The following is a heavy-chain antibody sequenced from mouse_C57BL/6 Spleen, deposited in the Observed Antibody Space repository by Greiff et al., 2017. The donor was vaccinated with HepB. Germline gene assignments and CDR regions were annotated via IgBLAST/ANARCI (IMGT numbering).Heavy chain of an antibody. V-gene: IGHV1-69*01. CDR3: ARGGLHSYYYAIDY. CDR1: GYTFTSDW. D-gene: IGHD2-4*01. Sequence: VQLQQPGAELVMPGASVKLSCKASGYTFTSDWMHWVKQRPGQGLEWIGEIDPSDSYTNYNQKFKGKSTLTVDKSSSTAYMQLSSLTSEASAVYYCARGGLHSYYYAIDYWGQGTSVTVSS. CDR2: IDPSDSYT. J-gene: IGHJ4*01.